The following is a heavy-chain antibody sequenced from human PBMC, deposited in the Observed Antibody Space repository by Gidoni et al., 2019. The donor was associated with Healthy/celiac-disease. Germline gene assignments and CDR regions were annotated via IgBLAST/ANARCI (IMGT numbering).Heavy chain of an antibody. D-gene: IGHD2-8*01. CDR1: GFTFSRYG. CDR3: ARDYCTNGVCYMVGMDV. CDR2: IWYDESNK. Sequence: QVQLVESGGGVVQPGRSLRLSCEASGFTFSRYGLPRFRPAPGMGRHWGGQAPGKGLEWGAVIWYDESNKYYADSVKGRFTISRDNSKNTLYLQMNSLRAEDTAVYYCARDYCTNGVCYMVGMDVWGQGTTVTVSS. V-gene: IGHV3-33*01. J-gene: IGHJ6*02.